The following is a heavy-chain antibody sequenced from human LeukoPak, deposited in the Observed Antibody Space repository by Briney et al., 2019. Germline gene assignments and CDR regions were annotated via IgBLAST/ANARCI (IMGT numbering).Heavy chain of an antibody. D-gene: IGHD5-12*01. CDR3: ATKYSAGWLFDY. CDR1: GFTFSSYT. V-gene: IGHV3-21*01. CDR2: IDNDGSYI. Sequence: GGSLRLTCAASGFTFSSYTMNWVRQAPGKGLEWVSSIDNDGSYIYYADSVKGRFTLSRDNAENSVHLQMISLRAEDTAVYYCATKYSAGWLFDYWGQGTLVTVSS. J-gene: IGHJ4*02.